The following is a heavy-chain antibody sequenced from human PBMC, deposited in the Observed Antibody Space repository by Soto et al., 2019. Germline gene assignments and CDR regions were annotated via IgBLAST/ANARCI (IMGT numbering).Heavy chain of an antibody. CDR1: GFTFSSYA. J-gene: IGHJ6*02. V-gene: IGHV3-23*01. CDR3: AKGRAPFLGRGMDV. CDR2: ISGSGGTT. Sequence: EVQLLESGGGLVQPGGSLRLSCAASGFTFSSYAMSWVRQAAGKGLEWVSDISGSGGTTYYADSVKGRFTISRDSSKNTLYLQMNSLRAEDTAVNYCAKGRAPFLGRGMDVWGQGNTVTVSS.